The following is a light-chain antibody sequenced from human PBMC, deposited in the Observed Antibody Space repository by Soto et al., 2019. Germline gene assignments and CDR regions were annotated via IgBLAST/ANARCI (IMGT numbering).Light chain of an antibody. V-gene: IGKV3-15*01. CDR2: GAS. CDR1: QSVSSN. Sequence: IVMTQSPVTLSVSPGERATLSCRANQSVSSNLAWYQQKPGQAPRLLIYGASTRATGFPARFSGSGSGTEFTLTISSLQSEDFAVYYCQQYNNWRTFGQGTKVEMK. J-gene: IGKJ1*01. CDR3: QQYNNWRT.